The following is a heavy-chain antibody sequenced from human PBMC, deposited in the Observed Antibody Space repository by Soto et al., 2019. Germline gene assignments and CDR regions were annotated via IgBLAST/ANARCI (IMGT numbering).Heavy chain of an antibody. Sequence: PRASVKVSCKASGGTFSSYAISWVRQAPGQGLEWMGGIIPIFGTANYAQKFQGRVTITADESTSTAYMELSSLRSEDTAVYYCAGGIVVVPPAIGGFDSWGQGTLAT. J-gene: IGHJ4*02. D-gene: IGHD2-2*01. CDR1: GGTFSSYA. CDR3: AGGIVVVPPAIGGFDS. V-gene: IGHV1-69*13. CDR2: IIPIFGTA.